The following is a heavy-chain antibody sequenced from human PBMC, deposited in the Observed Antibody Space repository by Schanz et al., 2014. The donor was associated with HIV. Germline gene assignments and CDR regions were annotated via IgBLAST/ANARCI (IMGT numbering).Heavy chain of an antibody. J-gene: IGHJ4*02. V-gene: IGHV1-69*01. Sequence: QVQLVQSGAEVKKPGASVKLSCKASGDTFNSYALNWVRQAPGQGLEWMGGIIPMLGTANYAQKFQARVSINADEFTNPADMDLSSLRSDDTAIYYCARSRYGDYPYYFDYWGQGTRVIVSS. CDR3: ARSRYGDYPYYFDY. CDR2: IIPMLGTA. CDR1: GDTFNSYA. D-gene: IGHD4-17*01.